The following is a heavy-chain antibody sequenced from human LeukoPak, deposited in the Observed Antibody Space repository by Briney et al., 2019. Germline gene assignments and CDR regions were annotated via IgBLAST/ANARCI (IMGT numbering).Heavy chain of an antibody. CDR1: GGSISSSSYY. CDR2: IYYSGST. V-gene: IGHV4-39*01. J-gene: IGHJ4*02. Sequence: SETLSLTCTVSGGSISSSSYYWGWIRQPPGKGLEWIGSIYYSGSTYYNPSLKSRVTISVDTSKNQFSLKLSSVTAADTAVYYCARGSEMATDYWGQGTLVTVSS. CDR3: ARGSEMATDY. D-gene: IGHD5-24*01.